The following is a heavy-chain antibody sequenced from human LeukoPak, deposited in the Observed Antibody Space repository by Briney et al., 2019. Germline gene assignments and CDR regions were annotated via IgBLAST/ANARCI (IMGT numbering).Heavy chain of an antibody. Sequence: GRSLRLSCAASGFNFADHAMRWVRQAPGKGLEWVSSISSSSSYIYYADSIKGRFTISRDNAKNSLYLQMNSLRAEDTAVYYCARGGPAAMGMSNFDYWGQGTLVTVSS. CDR1: GFNFADHA. V-gene: IGHV3-21*01. D-gene: IGHD2-2*01. CDR3: ARGGPAAMGMSNFDY. J-gene: IGHJ4*02. CDR2: ISSSSSYI.